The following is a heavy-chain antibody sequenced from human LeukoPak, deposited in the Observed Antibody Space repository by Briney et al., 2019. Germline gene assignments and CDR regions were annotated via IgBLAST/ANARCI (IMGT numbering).Heavy chain of an antibody. Sequence: GSLRLSCAASGFTFSSYAMSWIRQPPGKGLEWIGSIYYSGSTYYNPSLKSRVTISVDTSKNQFSLKLSSVTAADTAVYYCVGSATAPYYFDYWGQGTLVTVSS. V-gene: IGHV4-39*01. CDR1: GFTFSSYA. CDR3: VGSATAPYYFDY. CDR2: IYYSGST. J-gene: IGHJ4*02. D-gene: IGHD3-10*01.